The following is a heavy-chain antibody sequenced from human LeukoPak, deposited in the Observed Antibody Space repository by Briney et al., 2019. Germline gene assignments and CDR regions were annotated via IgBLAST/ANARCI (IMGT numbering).Heavy chain of an antibody. CDR2: IYYSGST. D-gene: IGHD2-8*01. Sequence: SETLSLTCTVSGGSISSYYWSWIRRPPGKGLEWIGYIYYSGSTNYNPSLKSRVTISVDTSKNQFSLKLSSVTAADTAVYYCARASANDWFDPWGQGTLVTVSS. V-gene: IGHV4-59*01. J-gene: IGHJ5*02. CDR1: GGSISSYY. CDR3: ARASANDWFDP.